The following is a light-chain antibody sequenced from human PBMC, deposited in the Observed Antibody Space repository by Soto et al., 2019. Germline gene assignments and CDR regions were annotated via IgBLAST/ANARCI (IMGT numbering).Light chain of an antibody. J-gene: IGKJ1*01. CDR1: ESIRTY. Sequence: DIQVTQSPSSLSASVGDRVTITCRASESIRTYVNWYQQHPGKAPKLLIFGAANLQNGVPSRFGGSGSGTDFSLSISGLQVEDFATYYCQQTHIAPYTLGQGTKVDIK. V-gene: IGKV1-39*01. CDR3: QQTHIAPYT. CDR2: GAA.